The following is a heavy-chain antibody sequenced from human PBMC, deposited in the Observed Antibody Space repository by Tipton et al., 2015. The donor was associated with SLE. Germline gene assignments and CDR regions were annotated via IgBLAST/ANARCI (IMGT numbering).Heavy chain of an antibody. Sequence: TLSLTCTVSGGSISSSNYYWGWIRQPPGKGLEWIGSISYRGSTYYNPSLKSRVTISVGTSKNHFSLKVTSVTAADTAVYYCARVSTMVRGVQDFYYYYLDVWGKGTTVTVSS. CDR2: ISYRGST. CDR3: ARVSTMVRGVQDFYYYYLDV. J-gene: IGHJ6*03. D-gene: IGHD3-10*01. CDR1: GGSISSSNYY. V-gene: IGHV4-39*07.